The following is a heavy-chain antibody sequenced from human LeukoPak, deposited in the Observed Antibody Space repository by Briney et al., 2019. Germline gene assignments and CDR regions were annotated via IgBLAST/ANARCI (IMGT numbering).Heavy chain of an antibody. CDR2: INHSGST. CDR3: ARERGRWDFDY. V-gene: IGHV4-34*01. D-gene: IGHD1-26*01. CDR1: GGSFSGYY. Sequence: PSETLSLTCAVYGGSFSGYYWSWIRQPPGKGLEWIGEINHSGSTNYNPSLKSRVTISVDTSKNQFSLKLSSVTAADTAVYNCARERGRWDFDYWGQGTLVTVSS. J-gene: IGHJ4*02.